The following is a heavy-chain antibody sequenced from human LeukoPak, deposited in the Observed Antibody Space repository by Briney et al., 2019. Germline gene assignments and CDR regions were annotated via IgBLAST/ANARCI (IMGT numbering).Heavy chain of an antibody. CDR3: ARAPITSPFYFDY. CDR2: INWSGGST. D-gene: IGHD2-2*01. CDR1: GFAFDEHG. J-gene: IGHJ4*02. V-gene: IGHV3-20*04. Sequence: RTGGSLRLSCTASGFAFDEHGMSWVRQVPGKGLQWVSGINWSGGSTGYADPLRGRFTISRDNAKNSLYLQMDSLRAEDTALYYCARAPITSPFYFDYWGQGTLVTASS.